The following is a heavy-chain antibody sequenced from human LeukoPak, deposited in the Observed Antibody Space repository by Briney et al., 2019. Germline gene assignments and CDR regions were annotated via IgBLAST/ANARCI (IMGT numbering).Heavy chain of an antibody. CDR2: INPNSGGT. D-gene: IGHD5-18*01. Sequence: GASVKVSCKASGYTFTGYYMHWVRQAPGQGLEWMGWINPNSGGTNYAQKFQGRVTMTRDTSISTAYMELSRLRSDDTAVYYCARDLNEDTAMETPWFDPWGQGTLVTVSS. V-gene: IGHV1-2*02. J-gene: IGHJ5*02. CDR3: ARDLNEDTAMETPWFDP. CDR1: GYTFTGYY.